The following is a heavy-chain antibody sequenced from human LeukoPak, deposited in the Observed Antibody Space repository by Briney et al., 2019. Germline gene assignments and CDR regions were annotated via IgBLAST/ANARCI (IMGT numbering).Heavy chain of an antibody. CDR3: ARGTAPTYYYDY. Sequence: SETLSLTCTVSGGSISSGDYYWSWIRQPPGKGLEWIGYIYYSGSTYYNPSLKSRVTISVDTSKNQFSLKLSSVTAADTAVYYCARGTAPTYYYDYWGQGTLVTVSA. CDR2: IYYSGST. CDR1: GGSISSGDYY. J-gene: IGHJ4*02. V-gene: IGHV4-30-4*01.